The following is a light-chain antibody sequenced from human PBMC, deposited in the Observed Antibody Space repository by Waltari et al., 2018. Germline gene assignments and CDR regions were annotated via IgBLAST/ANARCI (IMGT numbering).Light chain of an antibody. CDR3: SSYTSSSTSYV. J-gene: IGLJ1*01. Sequence: QSALTPPASVSGSPGQSITISCTGPSSDVGGHNYVSRYQQHPGMPPQIMIFDVSNRPSGVSNRFSGSKSGNTASLTISGLQAEDEADYYCSSYTSSSTSYVFGTGTKVTVL. V-gene: IGLV2-14*03. CDR1: SSDVGGHNY. CDR2: DVS.